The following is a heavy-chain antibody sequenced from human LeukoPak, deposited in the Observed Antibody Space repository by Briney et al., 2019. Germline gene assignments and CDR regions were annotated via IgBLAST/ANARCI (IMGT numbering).Heavy chain of an antibody. CDR3: ATDAPAGYSYPLWY. CDR2: FDPEDGET. D-gene: IGHD5-18*01. J-gene: IGHJ4*02. V-gene: IGHV1-24*01. Sequence: ASVKVSCKVSGYTLTKLSMHWVRQAPGKGLEWMGGFDPEDGETIYAQKFQGRVTMTEDTSTDTAYMELSSLRSEDTAVYYCATDAPAGYSYPLWYWGQGTLVTVSS. CDR1: GYTLTKLS.